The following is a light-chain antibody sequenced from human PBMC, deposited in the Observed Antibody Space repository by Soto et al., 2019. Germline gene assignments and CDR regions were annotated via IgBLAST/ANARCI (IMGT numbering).Light chain of an antibody. Sequence: QSVLTQPPSASGTPGQRVTISCSGSNSNIGSNTVNWYQQLPGTAPKLLIYSDFQRPSGVPDRFSGSTSGTSASLAISGLQSEDEADYYCAAWDDSLDGPMVFGGGTKVTVL. CDR3: AAWDDSLDGPMV. V-gene: IGLV1-44*01. CDR2: SDF. J-gene: IGLJ3*02. CDR1: NSNIGSNT.